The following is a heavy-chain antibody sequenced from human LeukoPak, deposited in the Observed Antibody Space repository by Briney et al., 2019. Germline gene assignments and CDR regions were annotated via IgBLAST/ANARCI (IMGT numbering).Heavy chain of an antibody. D-gene: IGHD4-17*01. V-gene: IGHV3-7*01. J-gene: IGHJ4*02. CDR2: IKEDGSAK. CDR1: GFTFSNYW. CDR3: ARVSKNGDPVDY. Sequence: GGSLRLSCAASGFTFSNYWMSWVRQAPGKGLEWVANIKEDGSAKYYVDSVKGRFTISRDNAKNSLYLQMNSLRAEDTAVYYCARVSKNGDPVDYWGQGTLVTVSS.